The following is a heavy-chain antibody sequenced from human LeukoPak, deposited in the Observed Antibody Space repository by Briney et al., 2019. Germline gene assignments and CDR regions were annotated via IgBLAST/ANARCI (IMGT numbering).Heavy chain of an antibody. D-gene: IGHD6-13*01. CDR1: GFTFSIYA. CDR3: ASSSWYGDAFDI. Sequence: GGSLRLSCAASGFTFSIYAMSWVRQAPGKGLQWVSSITSSGDGTYYADSVKGRFTISRDNSENMLYLQMNSLRAEDTALYYCASSSWYGDAFDIWGQGTMVTVSS. J-gene: IGHJ3*02. V-gene: IGHV3-23*01. CDR2: ITSSGDGT.